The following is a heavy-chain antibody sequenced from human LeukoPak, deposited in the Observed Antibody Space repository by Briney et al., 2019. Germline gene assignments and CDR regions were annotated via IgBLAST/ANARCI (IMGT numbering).Heavy chain of an antibody. V-gene: IGHV3-7*04. J-gene: IGHJ4*02. CDR1: GFTFSNFW. CDR2: THPEGNEK. D-gene: IGHD1-1*01. CDR3: ARGDDFSGDH. Sequence: GGSLRLSCAISGFTFSNFWMSWVRQAPGRGLEWVANTHPEGNEKYHLESVKGRFIISRDNINNLLFLQMNALRVEDTAIYYCARGDDFSGDHWGQGTLVTVSS.